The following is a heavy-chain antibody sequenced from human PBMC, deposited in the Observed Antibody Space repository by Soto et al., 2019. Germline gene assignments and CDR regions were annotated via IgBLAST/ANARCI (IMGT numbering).Heavy chain of an antibody. J-gene: IGHJ4*02. V-gene: IGHV3-73*01. CDR1: GFTFSGSA. CDR2: IRSKANNYAT. CDR3: TRGYGDYVRDY. Sequence: EVQLVESGGGLVQPGESQKLSCAVSGFTFSGSAMHWVRQASGKGLEWVGRIRSKANNYATAYAASVKGRFTISRDDSQNTAYLQMNSRKSEDTAVYYCTRGYGDYVRDYGGQGTLVTVSS. D-gene: IGHD4-17*01.